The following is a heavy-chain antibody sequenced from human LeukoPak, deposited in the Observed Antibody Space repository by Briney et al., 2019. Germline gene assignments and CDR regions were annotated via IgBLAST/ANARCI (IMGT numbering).Heavy chain of an antibody. CDR2: IIPIFGTA. CDR1: GGTFSSYA. D-gene: IGHD2-21*02. J-gene: IGHJ5*02. Sequence: GASVKVSCKASGGTFSSYAISWVRQAPGQGLEWMGGIIPIFGTANYAQKFQGRVTITADESTSTAYMELSSLRSEDTAVYYCARAGAYCGGDCYSGWFDPWGQGTLVTVSS. V-gene: IGHV1-69*13. CDR3: ARAGAYCGGDCYSGWFDP.